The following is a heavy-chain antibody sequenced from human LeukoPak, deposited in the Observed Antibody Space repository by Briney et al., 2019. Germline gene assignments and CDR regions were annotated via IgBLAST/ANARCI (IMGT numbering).Heavy chain of an antibody. CDR1: GGSISSSRYY. D-gene: IGHD3-10*01. J-gene: IGHJ4*02. CDR3: ARGRGAFDY. Sequence: PSETLSLTCTVSGGSISSSRYYWGWIRQPPGKGLEWIGSIHYSGSTYYNPSLKSRVTISVDTSKNQFSLKLSSVTAADTAVYYCARGRGAFDYWGQGTLVTVSS. V-gene: IGHV4-39*07. CDR2: IHYSGST.